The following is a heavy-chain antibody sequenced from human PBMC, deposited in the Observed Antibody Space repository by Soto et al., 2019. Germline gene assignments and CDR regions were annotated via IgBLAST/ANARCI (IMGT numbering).Heavy chain of an antibody. CDR2: IRSKAYGGTT. CDR3: TRVRYIVGATSFDY. Sequence: GGSLRLSCTASGFTFGDYAMSWFRQAPGKGLEWVGFIRSKAYGGTTEYAASVKGRFTISRDDSKSIAYLQMNSLKTEDTAVYYCTRVRYIVGATSFDYWGQGTLVTVSS. CDR1: GFTFGDYA. J-gene: IGHJ4*02. V-gene: IGHV3-49*03. D-gene: IGHD1-26*01.